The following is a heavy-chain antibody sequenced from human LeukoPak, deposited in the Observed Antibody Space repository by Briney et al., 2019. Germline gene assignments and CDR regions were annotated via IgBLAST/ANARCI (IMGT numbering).Heavy chain of an antibody. Sequence: GGSLRLSCAASGFTFSSYAMSWVRQAPGKGLEWVSRINSDGSSTSYADSVKGRFTISRDNAKNTLYLQMNSLRAEDTAVYYCARDRLYSYGFDYWGQGTLVTVSS. V-gene: IGHV3-74*01. CDR2: INSDGSST. CDR1: GFTFSSYA. CDR3: ARDRLYSYGFDY. D-gene: IGHD5-18*01. J-gene: IGHJ4*02.